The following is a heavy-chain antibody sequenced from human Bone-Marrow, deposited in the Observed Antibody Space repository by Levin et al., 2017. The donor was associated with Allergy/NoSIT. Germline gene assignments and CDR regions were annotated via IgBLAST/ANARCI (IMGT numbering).Heavy chain of an antibody. CDR3: AHRRIASAGSHFAY. CDR2: IYWDDDK. D-gene: IGHD6-19*01. CDR1: ELSVTTYGVG. J-gene: IGHJ4*02. Sequence: SGPTLVKPTQTLTLTCTLSELSVTTYGVGVAWIRQPPGKAFEWLALIYWDDDKRYNPSLRNRLSITKDTSKNQVVLTMTNVDPEETGTYYCAHRRIASAGSHFAYWGQGILVTVSS. V-gene: IGHV2-5*02.